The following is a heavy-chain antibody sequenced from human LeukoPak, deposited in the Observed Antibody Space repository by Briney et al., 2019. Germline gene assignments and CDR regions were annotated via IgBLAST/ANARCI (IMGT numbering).Heavy chain of an antibody. D-gene: IGHD2-21*02. CDR1: GGSISSSSYY. CDR2: IYYSGST. J-gene: IGHJ5*02. Sequence: KASETLSLTCTVSGGSISSSSYYWGWIRQPPGKGLEWIGSIYYSGSTYYNPSLKSRVTISVDTSKNQFSLKLSSVTAADTAVYYCARDAVYCGGDCYPGDWFDPWGQGTLVTVSS. CDR3: ARDAVYCGGDCYPGDWFDP. V-gene: IGHV4-39*07.